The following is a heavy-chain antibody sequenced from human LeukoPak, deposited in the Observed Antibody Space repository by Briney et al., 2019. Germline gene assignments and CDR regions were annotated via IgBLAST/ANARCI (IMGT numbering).Heavy chain of an antibody. V-gene: IGHV4-34*01. CDR2: INHSGST. CDR3: ARRDCSSTSCPFDY. D-gene: IGHD2-2*01. CDR1: GGSFSGYY. J-gene: IGHJ4*02. Sequence: PSETLSLTCAVHGGSFSGYYWSWIRQPPGKGLEWIGEINHSGSTNYNPSLKSRVTISVDTSKNQFSLKLSSVTAADTAVYYCARRDCSSTSCPFDYWGQGTLVTVSS.